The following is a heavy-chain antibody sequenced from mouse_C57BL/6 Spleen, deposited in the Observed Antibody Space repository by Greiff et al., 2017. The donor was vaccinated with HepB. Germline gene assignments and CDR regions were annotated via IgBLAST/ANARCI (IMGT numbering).Heavy chain of an antibody. D-gene: IGHD2-3*01. CDR3: TRGGGYDYFDY. CDR1: GYTFTDYE. Sequence: VQLKESGAELVRPGASVTLSCKASGYTFTDYEMHWVKQTPVHGLEWIGAIDPETGGTAYNQKFKGKAILTADKSSSTAYMELRSLTSEDSAVYYCTRGGGYDYFDYWGQGTTLTVSS. CDR2: IDPETGGT. V-gene: IGHV1-15*01. J-gene: IGHJ2*01.